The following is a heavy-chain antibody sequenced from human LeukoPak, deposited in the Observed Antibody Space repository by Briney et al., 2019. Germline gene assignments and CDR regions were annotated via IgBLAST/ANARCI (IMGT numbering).Heavy chain of an antibody. CDR3: ARVKRETRDDKSSTYRPSDY. CDR2: IKEDGSER. V-gene: IGHV3-7*01. Sequence: PGGSLRLSCAASGFTFSKYWMSWVRQAPGKGLEWVANIKEDGSERFYVNSVKGRFTISRDNAQNSLYLQMNNLRAEDTAVYYCARVKRETRDDKSSTYRPSDYWGQGTLVTVSS. CDR1: GFTFSKYW. D-gene: IGHD2/OR15-2a*01. J-gene: IGHJ4*02.